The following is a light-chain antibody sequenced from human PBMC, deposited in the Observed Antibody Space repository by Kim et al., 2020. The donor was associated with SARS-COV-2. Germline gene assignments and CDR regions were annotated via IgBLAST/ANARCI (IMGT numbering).Light chain of an antibody. CDR2: GGN. Sequence: GQRATISCSGGRPNSAINHVYWYHQLPPTAPKLLIHGGNQRPSGVSDRFSGAKSGTSASLAIGGLQSEDEGEYYCAAWDDSLDGWVFGGGTQVTVL. CDR3: AAWDDSLDGWV. J-gene: IGLJ3*02. V-gene: IGLV1-47*01. CDR1: RPNSAINH.